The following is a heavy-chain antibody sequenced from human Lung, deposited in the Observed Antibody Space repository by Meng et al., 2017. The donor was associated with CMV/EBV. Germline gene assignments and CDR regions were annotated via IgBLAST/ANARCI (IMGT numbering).Heavy chain of an antibody. V-gene: IGHV3-15*01. D-gene: IGHD4-23*01. CDR3: TTDRPRSGGKTHDF. J-gene: IGHJ4*02. CDR1: GFILSDLW. CDR2: TKSKVDGETR. Sequence: DVQLVASGGGLVKPGGSLRLSCRGTGSGFILSDLWINWVRQAPGKGLEWVGRTKSKVDGETRDYAAAVRGRFAISRDDSKNTLYLHMNSLKTEDTAVYYCTTDRPRSGGKTHDFWGQGTLVTVSS.